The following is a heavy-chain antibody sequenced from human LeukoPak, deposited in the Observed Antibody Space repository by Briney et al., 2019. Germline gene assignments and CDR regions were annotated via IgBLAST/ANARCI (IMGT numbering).Heavy chain of an antibody. Sequence: ASVTVSCKASGYTFTSYGISWVRQAPGQGLEGMGWISAYNGNTNYAQKLQGRVTMTTDTSTSTAYMELRSLRSDDTAVYYCARDLGILWFGEFPTNWFDHWGQGTLVTVSS. CDR2: ISAYNGNT. CDR3: ARDLGILWFGEFPTNWFDH. J-gene: IGHJ5*02. D-gene: IGHD3-10*01. V-gene: IGHV1-18*01. CDR1: GYTFTSYG.